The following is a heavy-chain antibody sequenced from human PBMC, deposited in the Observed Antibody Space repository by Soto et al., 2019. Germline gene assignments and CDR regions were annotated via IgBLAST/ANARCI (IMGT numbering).Heavy chain of an antibody. CDR3: ATQWLVPVGSDY. D-gene: IGHD6-19*01. CDR1: GFTVSSNY. V-gene: IGHV3-66*01. CDR2: IYSGGST. Sequence: GGSLRLSFAASGFTVSSNYMSWVRQAPGKGLEWVSVIYSGGSTYYADSVKGRFTISRDNSKNTLYLQMNSLRAEDTAVYYCATQWLVPVGSDYWGQGTLVTVSS. J-gene: IGHJ4*02.